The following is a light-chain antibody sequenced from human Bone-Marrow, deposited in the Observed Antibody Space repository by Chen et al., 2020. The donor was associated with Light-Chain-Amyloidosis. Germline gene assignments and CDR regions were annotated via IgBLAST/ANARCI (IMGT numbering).Light chain of an antibody. Sequence: SYELTQPPSVSVSPGQTARITCSGDDLPTKYAYWYQQKPGQAPVLVIHRDTERPSGLSERFSGSSSGTTATLTISGVQAADEADYHCQSADSSGTDEVIFGGGTKLTVL. V-gene: IGLV3-25*03. CDR1: DLPTKY. J-gene: IGLJ2*01. CDR3: QSADSSGTDEVI. CDR2: RDT.